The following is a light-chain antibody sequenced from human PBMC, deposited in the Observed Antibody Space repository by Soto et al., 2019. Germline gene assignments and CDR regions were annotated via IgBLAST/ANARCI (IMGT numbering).Light chain of an antibody. Sequence: ALTQPPSVSVAPEKTARLTCGGDNIGSKRVHWYRQKPGQAPVLVIYYDSDRPSGIPERFSGSNSGNTATLTINRVEAGDEADYYCQVWDITTDHYVFGTGTKVTVL. CDR1: NIGSKR. CDR3: QVWDITTDHYV. CDR2: YDS. V-gene: IGLV3-21*04. J-gene: IGLJ1*01.